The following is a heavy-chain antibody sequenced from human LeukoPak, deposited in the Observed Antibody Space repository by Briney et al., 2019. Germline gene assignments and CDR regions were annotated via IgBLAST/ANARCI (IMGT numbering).Heavy chain of an antibody. Sequence: ASETLSLTCTVSGGSISSYYWSWIRQPPGKGLEWIGYIYYSGSTNYNPSLKSRVTISVDTSKNQFSLKLSSVTAADTAVYYCARIAVAVNWFDPRGQGTLVTVSS. V-gene: IGHV4-59*01. J-gene: IGHJ5*02. D-gene: IGHD6-19*01. CDR1: GGSISSYY. CDR2: IYYSGST. CDR3: ARIAVAVNWFDP.